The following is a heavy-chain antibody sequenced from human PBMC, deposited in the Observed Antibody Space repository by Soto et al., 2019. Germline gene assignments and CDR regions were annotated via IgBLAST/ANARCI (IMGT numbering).Heavy chain of an antibody. V-gene: IGHV3-30*18. Sequence: GGSLRLSCAASGFTFSSSGMHWVRQAPGKGLEWVAVISYDGSNKFYADSVKGRFTISRDNFRNTLYLQMNSLRAEDTAVYYCAKEFHSWNYFDYWGQGTLVTVSS. CDR1: GFTFSSSG. CDR2: ISYDGSNK. CDR3: AKEFHSWNYFDY. J-gene: IGHJ4*02. D-gene: IGHD1-20*01.